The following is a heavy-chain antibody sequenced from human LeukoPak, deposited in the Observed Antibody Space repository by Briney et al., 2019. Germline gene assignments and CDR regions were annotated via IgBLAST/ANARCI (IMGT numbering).Heavy chain of an antibody. CDR1: GYTFTGYY. D-gene: IGHD5-18*01. Sequence: ASVKVSCKASGYTFTGYYMRWVRQAPGQGLEWMGWINPNSGGTNYAQKFQGRVTMTRDTSISTAYMELSRLRSDDTAVYYCARALQLWSAEFDYWGQGTLVTVSS. CDR2: INPNSGGT. CDR3: ARALQLWSAEFDY. V-gene: IGHV1-2*02. J-gene: IGHJ4*02.